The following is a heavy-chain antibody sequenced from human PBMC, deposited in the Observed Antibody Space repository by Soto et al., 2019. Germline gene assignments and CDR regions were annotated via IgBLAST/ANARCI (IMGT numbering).Heavy chain of an antibody. D-gene: IGHD3-22*01. CDR2: INPSGGST. CDR1: GYTFTSYY. J-gene: IGHJ2*01. V-gene: IGHV1-46*04. Sequence: QVQLVQSGAEVKKPGASVKVSCKASGYTFTSYYMHWVRQAPGQGLEWMGIINPSGGSTSYAQKLQGRVTMTRDTSTSTVYMELSSLRSEDTAVYYCARVGYYYDSSGRYWYFDLWGRGTLVTVSS. CDR3: ARVGYYYDSSGRYWYFDL.